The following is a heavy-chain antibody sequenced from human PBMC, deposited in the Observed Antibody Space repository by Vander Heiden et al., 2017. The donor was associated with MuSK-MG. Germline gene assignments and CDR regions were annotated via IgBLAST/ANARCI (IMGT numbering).Heavy chain of an antibody. D-gene: IGHD6-13*01. CDR2: ISWNSGSI. J-gene: IGHJ4*02. CDR3: AKGYSSSWLYYFDY. CDR1: GFTFDDYA. V-gene: IGHV3-9*01. Sequence: EMQLVESGGGLVQPGRSLRLSCAASGFTFDDYAMHWVRQAPGKGLEWVSGISWNSGSIGYADSVKGRFTISRDNAKNSLYLQMNSLRAEDTALYYCAKGYSSSWLYYFDYWGQGTLVTVSS.